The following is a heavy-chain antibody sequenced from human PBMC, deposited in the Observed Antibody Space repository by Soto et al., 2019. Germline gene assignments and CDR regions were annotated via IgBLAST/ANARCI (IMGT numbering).Heavy chain of an antibody. Sequence: ASVKVSCKASGYTFTSYAMHWVRQAPGQRLEWMGWINAGNGNTKYSQKFQGRVTITRDTSASTAYMELSSLRSEDTAVYYCARDQDIVVVPAAIQTNYHYGMDVWGQGTTVTVYS. V-gene: IGHV1-3*01. CDR3: ARDQDIVVVPAAIQTNYHYGMDV. J-gene: IGHJ6*02. CDR2: INAGNGNT. CDR1: GYTFTSYA. D-gene: IGHD2-2*02.